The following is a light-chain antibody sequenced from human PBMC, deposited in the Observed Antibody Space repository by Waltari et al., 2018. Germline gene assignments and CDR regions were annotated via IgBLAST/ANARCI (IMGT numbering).Light chain of an antibody. CDR2: KAS. Sequence: DIKMTQSPSTLSASVGDRVTITCRASQSISSWLAWYQQKPGKAPKLLIYKASSLESGVPSRFSGSGSGTEFTLTISSLQPDDFATYYCQQYNSYSGFGPGTKVDIK. J-gene: IGKJ3*01. CDR3: QQYNSYSG. CDR1: QSISSW. V-gene: IGKV1-5*03.